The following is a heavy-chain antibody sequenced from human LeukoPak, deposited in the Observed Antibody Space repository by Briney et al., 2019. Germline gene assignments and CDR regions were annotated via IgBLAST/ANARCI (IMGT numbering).Heavy chain of an antibody. CDR1: GFNFNYAW. J-gene: IGHJ4*02. D-gene: IGHD2-21*01. CDR2: IKDKGIGGTI. CDR3: TKIGPNSPELDH. Sequence: GESLRLSCAASGFNFNYAWMAWVRQAPGKGPEWVGRIKDKGIGGTIDYAALVKGRVSISRDDAQNMLYLQMNSLKDEDTGLYYCTKIGPNSPELDHWGQGTLVTVSS. V-gene: IGHV3-15*01.